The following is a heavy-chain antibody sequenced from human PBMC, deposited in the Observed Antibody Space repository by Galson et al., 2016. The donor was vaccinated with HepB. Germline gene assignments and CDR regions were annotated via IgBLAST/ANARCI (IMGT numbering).Heavy chain of an antibody. CDR1: GFTFNNYA. D-gene: IGHD3-16*01. Sequence: SCAASGFTFNNYALNWVRQAPGKGLEWVSAISIRSDSTFYADSVKGRFMIFRDNSKNTVYLQMNTLRVDDTATYYCAKDIRSSVTGWGKLDAFDVWGQGTMVTFSS. CDR2: ISIRSDST. V-gene: IGHV3-23*01. J-gene: IGHJ3*01. CDR3: AKDIRSSVTGWGKLDAFDV.